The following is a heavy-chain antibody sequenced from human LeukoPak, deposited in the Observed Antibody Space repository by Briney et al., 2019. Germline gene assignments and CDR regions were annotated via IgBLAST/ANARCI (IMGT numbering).Heavy chain of an antibody. V-gene: IGHV3-23*01. CDR2: ISGGGGST. Sequence: GGSLRLSCAASGFTFTNYSMNWVRQAPGKGLEWVSTISGGGGSTYYADSVKGRFTTSRDNSKNTLYLQVNSLRAEDTAVYYCAKGGKWDVTPFDYWGQGTLVTVSS. J-gene: IGHJ4*02. CDR1: GFTFTNYS. D-gene: IGHD1-26*01. CDR3: AKGGKWDVTPFDY.